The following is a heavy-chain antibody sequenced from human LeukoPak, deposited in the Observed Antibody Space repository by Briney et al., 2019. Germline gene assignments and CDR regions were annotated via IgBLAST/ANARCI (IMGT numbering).Heavy chain of an antibody. CDR3: ASGDSSGYYYRGAEYFQH. V-gene: IGHV4-39*01. Sequence: SETLSLNCTVSAGSISTNSNYYWGWIRQPPGKGLEWIGSIHYGGSTYSNPSLKSRVTMSVDTSKNQFSLKLSSVTAADTAVYHCASGDSSGYYYRGAEYFQHWGQGTLVTVSS. CDR2: IHYGGST. J-gene: IGHJ1*01. CDR1: AGSISTNSNYY. D-gene: IGHD3-22*01.